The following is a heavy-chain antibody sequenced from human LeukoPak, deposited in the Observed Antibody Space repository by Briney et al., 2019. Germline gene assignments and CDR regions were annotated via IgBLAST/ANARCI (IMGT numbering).Heavy chain of an antibody. J-gene: IGHJ3*02. Sequence: SETLSLTCTVSGGSISSSSYCWGWIRQPPGRGLEWIGSIYCRGSTYYNPSLKSRVTISVDTSKNQFSLKLSSVTAADTAVYYCARVDYGDPTTGAGAFDIWGQGTMVTVSS. V-gene: IGHV4-39*01. CDR2: IYCRGST. CDR1: GGSISSSSYC. D-gene: IGHD4-17*01. CDR3: ARVDYGDPTTGAGAFDI.